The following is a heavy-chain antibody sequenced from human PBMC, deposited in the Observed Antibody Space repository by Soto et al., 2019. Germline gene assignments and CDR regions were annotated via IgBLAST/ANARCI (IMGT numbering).Heavy chain of an antibody. CDR2: ISGSGGST. V-gene: IGHV3-23*01. D-gene: IGHD6-13*01. CDR3: AREDLAAASFDC. CDR1: GFTFSSYA. J-gene: IGHJ4*02. Sequence: EVQLLESGGGLVQPGGSLRLSCAASGFTFSSYAMSWVRQAPGKGLEWVSAISGSGGSTYYAESVKGRFTISRDNSKNTLYLQLNSLRAEDTALYYFAREDLAAASFDCWGQGNLVTLSS.